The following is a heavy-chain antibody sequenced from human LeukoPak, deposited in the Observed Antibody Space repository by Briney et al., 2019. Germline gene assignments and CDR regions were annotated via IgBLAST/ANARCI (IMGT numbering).Heavy chain of an antibody. CDR3: ARFSPIGNYDSNGFDY. J-gene: IGHJ4*02. V-gene: IGHV3-48*02. D-gene: IGHD3-22*01. CDR2: ISSSGSTI. Sequence: PGGSLRLSCAASGFTFSSYSMTWVRQAPGKGLEWVSYISSSGSTIYYADSVKGRFTISRDNAKNSLYLQMNSLRDEDTAVYYCARFSPIGNYDSNGFDYWGQGTLVTVSS. CDR1: GFTFSSYS.